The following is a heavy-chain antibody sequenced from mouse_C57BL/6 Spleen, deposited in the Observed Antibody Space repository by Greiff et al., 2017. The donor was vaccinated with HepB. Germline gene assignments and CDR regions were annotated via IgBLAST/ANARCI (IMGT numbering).Heavy chain of an antibody. CDR1: GYTFTSYG. J-gene: IGHJ3*01. CDR2: IYPRSGNT. CDR3: ARSRPSDAY. Sequence: QVHVKQSGAELARPGASVKLSCKASGYTFTSYGISWVKQRTGQGLEWIGEIYPRSGNTYYNEKFKGKATLTADKSSSTAYMELRSLTSEDSAVYFCARSRPSDAYWGQGTLVTVSA. V-gene: IGHV1-81*01.